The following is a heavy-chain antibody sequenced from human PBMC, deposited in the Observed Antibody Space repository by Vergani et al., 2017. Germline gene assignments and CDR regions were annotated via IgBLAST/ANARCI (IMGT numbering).Heavy chain of an antibody. V-gene: IGHV1-69*11. J-gene: IGHJ4*02. Sequence: QVHLVQSGAEVRKPGSSVKVSCKASVGTFSSYSISWVRQAPGQGLEWMGRIVPLLNTANSAQQYQGRVTITADESTSTTYMEMRCLRSEDTAIYYCTKWGALPLWGQGTLVTVSA. CDR3: TKWGALPL. D-gene: IGHD3-16*01. CDR2: IVPLLNTA. CDR1: VGTFSSYS.